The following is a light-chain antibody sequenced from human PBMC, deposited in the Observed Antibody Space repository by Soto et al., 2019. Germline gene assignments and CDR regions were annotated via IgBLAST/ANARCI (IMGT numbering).Light chain of an antibody. V-gene: IGKV1-39*01. CDR1: QSISSY. J-gene: IGKJ1*01. Sequence: DIQMTQSPSSLSASVGDRVTITCRASQSISSYLNWYQQKPGKAPKLLIYDASSLQSGVPSRFSGSGSGTDFTLTISSLQPEDFATYSCQQSYSTPRTFGHGTKVEIK. CDR2: DAS. CDR3: QQSYSTPRT.